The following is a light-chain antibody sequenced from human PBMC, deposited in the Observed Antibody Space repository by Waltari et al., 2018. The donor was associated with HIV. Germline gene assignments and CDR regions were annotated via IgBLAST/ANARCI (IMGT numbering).Light chain of an antibody. CDR1: QSVSNS. Sequence: EIVMTQSPATLSVSPGGRATLHCRASQSVSNSLVWYQQRPGQAPRLLIYGASTRATGIPGRFSGSGSGTEFTLTINSLQSEDFAVYYCQQYNSWPRTFGQGTKVEVK. J-gene: IGKJ1*01. V-gene: IGKV3-15*01. CDR2: GAS. CDR3: QQYNSWPRT.